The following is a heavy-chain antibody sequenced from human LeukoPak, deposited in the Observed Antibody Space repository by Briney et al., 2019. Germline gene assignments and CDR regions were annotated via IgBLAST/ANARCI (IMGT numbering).Heavy chain of an antibody. J-gene: IGHJ3*02. Sequence: TSETLSLTCAVYGGSFSGYYWSWIRQPPGKGLEWIGEINHSGSTNYNPSLKSRVTISVDTSKNQFSLKLSSVTAADTAVYYCARDRCSSTSCYRFRSLDAFDIWGQGTMVTVSS. CDR1: GGSFSGYY. CDR2: INHSGST. CDR3: ARDRCSSTSCYRFRSLDAFDI. V-gene: IGHV4-34*01. D-gene: IGHD2-2*02.